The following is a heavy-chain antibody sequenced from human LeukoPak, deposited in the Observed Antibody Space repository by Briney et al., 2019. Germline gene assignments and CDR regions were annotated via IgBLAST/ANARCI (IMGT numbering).Heavy chain of an antibody. D-gene: IGHD3-3*01. CDR2: INQDGSEK. Sequence: PGGSLRLSCAASGFTFSSYWMSWVRQAPGKGLEWVANINQDGSEKYYVDSVKGRFTISRDNAKNSLYLQMNSLRAEDTAVYYCASPSLFAYYDLTFDYWGQGTLVTVSS. CDR1: GFTFSSYW. CDR3: ASPSLFAYYDLTFDY. V-gene: IGHV3-7*01. J-gene: IGHJ4*02.